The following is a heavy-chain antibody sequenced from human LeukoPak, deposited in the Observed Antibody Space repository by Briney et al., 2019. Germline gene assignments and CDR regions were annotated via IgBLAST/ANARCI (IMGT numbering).Heavy chain of an antibody. CDR2: IYHKGNT. V-gene: IGHV4-39*01. CDR1: GDSISGSPYY. CDR3: ARPPDLAATGY. D-gene: IGHD6-13*01. Sequence: PSETLSLTCTVSGDSISGSPYYWAWIRQTPGKGFEWIGSIYHKGNTYYNPSLKSRVVISVDTSKNQFSLKLASLTAADTAVYYCARPPDLAATGYWSQGTLVTVSS. J-gene: IGHJ4*02.